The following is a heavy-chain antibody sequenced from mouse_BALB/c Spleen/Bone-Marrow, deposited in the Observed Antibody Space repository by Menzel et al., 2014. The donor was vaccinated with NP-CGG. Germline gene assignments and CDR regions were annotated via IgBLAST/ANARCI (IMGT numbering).Heavy chain of an antibody. CDR2: IRNKANAYTT. J-gene: IGHJ4*01. D-gene: IGHD3-3*01. CDR3: ARSLFPRGMDY. CDR1: GFTFTDYY. V-gene: IGHV7-3*02. Sequence: EVKLMESGGGLVQPGGSLRLSCATSGFTFTDYYMSWVRQPPGKALEWLGFIRNKANAYTTEYSASVKGRFTISRDNSQSLLYLQQNILRAEDSAPYCLARSLFPRGMDYWGLGTSVTVS.